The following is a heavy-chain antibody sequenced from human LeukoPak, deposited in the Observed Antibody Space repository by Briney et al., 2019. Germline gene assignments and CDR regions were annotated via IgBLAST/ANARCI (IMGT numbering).Heavy chain of an antibody. V-gene: IGHV4-34*01. Sequence: SETLSLTCAVYGGSFSGYYWSWIRQPPGKGLEWIGYIYHSGSTYYNPSLKSRVTISVDRSKNQFSLKLSSVTAADTAVYYCARGGDYGDYLAWFDPWGQGTLVTVSS. J-gene: IGHJ5*02. D-gene: IGHD4-17*01. CDR2: IYHSGST. CDR1: GGSFSGYY. CDR3: ARGGDYGDYLAWFDP.